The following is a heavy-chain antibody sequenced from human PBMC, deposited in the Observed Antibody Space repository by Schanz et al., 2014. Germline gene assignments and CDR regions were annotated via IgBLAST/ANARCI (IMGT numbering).Heavy chain of an antibody. CDR2: IHQSGNA. Sequence: QVQLQESGPGLVKPSETLSLTCTVSDSSITSDYSWGWIRQPPGKGLEWIGSIHQSGNAYYNPSLKRRAALPLDPPKNQFPRGLTFVAAADTAVYYCVRPEITPTGTGVGVDSWGQGTLVTVSS. CDR3: VRPEITPTGTGVGVDS. V-gene: IGHV4-38-2*02. J-gene: IGHJ4*02. CDR1: DSSITSDYS. D-gene: IGHD1-1*01.